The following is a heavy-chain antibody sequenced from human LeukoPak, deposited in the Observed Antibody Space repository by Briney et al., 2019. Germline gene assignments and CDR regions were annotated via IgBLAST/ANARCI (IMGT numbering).Heavy chain of an antibody. V-gene: IGHV4-4*07. J-gene: IGHJ5*02. CDR2: IYTSGST. Sequence: SETLSLTCTVSGGSISSYYWSWIRQPAGKGLEWIGRIYTSGSTNYNPSLKSRVTMSVDTSKNQFSLKLSSVTAADTAVYYCARDSLDSSGYSLTSTGFDPWGQGTLVTVSS. D-gene: IGHD3-22*01. CDR1: GGSISSYY. CDR3: ARDSLDSSGYSLTSTGFDP.